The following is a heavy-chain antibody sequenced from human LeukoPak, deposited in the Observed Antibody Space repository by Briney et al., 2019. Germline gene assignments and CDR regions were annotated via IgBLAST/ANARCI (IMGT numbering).Heavy chain of an antibody. D-gene: IGHD6-19*01. CDR1: GFTVSSNY. J-gene: IGHJ4*02. V-gene: IGHV3-30*18. CDR2: ISYDGSNK. Sequence: GGSLRLSCAASGFTVSSNYMSWVRQAPGKGLEWVAVISYDGSNKYYADSVKGRFTISRDNSKNTLYLQMNSLGAEDTAVYYCAKSGVAGTGGIDYWGQGTLVTVSS. CDR3: AKSGVAGTGGIDY.